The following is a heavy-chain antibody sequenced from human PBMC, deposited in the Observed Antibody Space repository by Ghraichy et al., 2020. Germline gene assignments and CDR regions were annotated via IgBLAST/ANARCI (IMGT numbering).Heavy chain of an antibody. Sequence: SETLSLTCTVSGGSISSGGYYWSWIRQHPGKGLEWIGYIYYSGSTYYNPSLKSRVTISVDTSKNQFSLKLSSVTAADTAVYYCARGKSTMVPTPFDYWGQGTLVTVSS. CDR1: GGSISSGGYY. J-gene: IGHJ4*02. CDR3: ARGKSTMVPTPFDY. V-gene: IGHV4-31*03. CDR2: IYYSGST. D-gene: IGHD3-10*01.